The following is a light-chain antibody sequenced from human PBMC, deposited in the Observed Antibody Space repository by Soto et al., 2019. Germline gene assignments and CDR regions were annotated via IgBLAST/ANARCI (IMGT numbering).Light chain of an antibody. CDR2: TNN. Sequence: QAVVTQPPSASGTPGQRVTISCSGSSSNIGSNTVNWYQQLPGTAPKLLMYTNNQRPSGVPDRFSGSKSGTSASLAISGLQSEDGADYYCAAWDDSLNGVVFGGGTKLTVL. V-gene: IGLV1-44*01. CDR1: SSNIGSNT. J-gene: IGLJ2*01. CDR3: AAWDDSLNGVV.